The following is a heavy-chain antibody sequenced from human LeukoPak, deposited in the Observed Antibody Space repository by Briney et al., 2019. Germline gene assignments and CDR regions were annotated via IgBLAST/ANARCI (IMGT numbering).Heavy chain of an antibody. CDR2: IYYSGST. CDR3: ARLGTTDDAFDI. J-gene: IGHJ3*02. V-gene: IGHV4-59*01. CDR1: GGSISSYY. D-gene: IGHD4-17*01. Sequence: SETLSLTCTVSGGSISSYYWSWVRQPPGKALEWIGYIYYSGSTNYNPSLKSRVTISVDTSKNQFSLKLSSVTAADTAVYYCARLGTTDDAFDIWGQGTMVTVSS.